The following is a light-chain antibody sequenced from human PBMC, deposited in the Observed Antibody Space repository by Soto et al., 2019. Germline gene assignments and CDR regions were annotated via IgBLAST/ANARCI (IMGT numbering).Light chain of an antibody. Sequence: QSALTQPASVSGSPGQSITIYCTGTSSDVGSYNLVSWYQQHPGKAPKLMIYEGSKRPSGVSNRFSGSKSGNTASLTISGLQAEDEADYYCCSYAGSNVVFGGGTPLTVL. CDR3: CSYAGSNVV. J-gene: IGLJ2*01. CDR2: EGS. V-gene: IGLV2-23*01. CDR1: SSDVGSYNL.